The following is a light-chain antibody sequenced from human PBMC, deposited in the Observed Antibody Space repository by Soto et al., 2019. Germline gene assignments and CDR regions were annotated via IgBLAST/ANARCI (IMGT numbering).Light chain of an antibody. J-gene: IGLJ1*01. CDR3: SSYTPSNTRQMV. Sequence: QSSLTQPASVSGSPGQSITISCTGTSSDVGGYNYVSWYQHHPGKAPKLMIYDVSNRPSGVSNRFSGSKSGNTASLTISGLQPEDEADYYCSSYTPSNTRQMVFGTGTKVPVL. CDR1: SSDVGGYNY. CDR2: DVS. V-gene: IGLV2-14*03.